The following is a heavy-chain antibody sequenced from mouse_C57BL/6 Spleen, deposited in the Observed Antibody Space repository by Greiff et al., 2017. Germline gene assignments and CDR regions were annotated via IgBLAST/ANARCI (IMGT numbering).Heavy chain of an antibody. CDR2: INPNNGGT. D-gene: IGHD3-2*02. CDR1: GYTFTDYY. CDR3: ADSSGHSWFAY. J-gene: IGHJ3*01. Sequence: EVQLQQSGPELVKPGASVKISCKASGYTFTDYYMNWVKQSHGKSLEWIGDINPNNGGTSYNQKFKGKATLTVDKSSSTAYMGLRSLTSEDSAVYYCADSSGHSWFAYWGQGTLVTVSA. V-gene: IGHV1-26*01.